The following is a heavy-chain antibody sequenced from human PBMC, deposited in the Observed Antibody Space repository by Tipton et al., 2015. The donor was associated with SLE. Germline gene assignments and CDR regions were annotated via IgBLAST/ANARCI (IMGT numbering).Heavy chain of an antibody. J-gene: IGHJ6*02. CDR3: ARHLTYTIAAAGTSRPGGMDV. CDR2: INHSGST. CDR1: GGSFSGYY. V-gene: IGHV4-34*01. D-gene: IGHD6-13*01. Sequence: TLSLTCAVYGGSFSGYYWSWIRQPPGKGLEWIGEINHSGSTNYNPSLKSRVTISVDTSKNQFSLKLSSVTAADTAVYYCARHLTYTIAAAGTSRPGGMDVWGQGTTVTVSS.